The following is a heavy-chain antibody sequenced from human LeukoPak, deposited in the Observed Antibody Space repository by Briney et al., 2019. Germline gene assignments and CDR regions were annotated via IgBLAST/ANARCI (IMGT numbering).Heavy chain of an antibody. J-gene: IGHJ4*02. CDR1: GYTFTGYY. Sequence: GASVKVSCKASGYTFTGYYMHWVRQAPGQGLEWMGWINPNSGGTNYAQKFQGRVTMTRDTSISTSYMELSRLRSDDTAVYYCARAWLRLNPCFDYWGQGTLVTVSS. CDR2: INPNSGGT. CDR3: ARAWLRLNPCFDY. V-gene: IGHV1-2*02. D-gene: IGHD5-12*01.